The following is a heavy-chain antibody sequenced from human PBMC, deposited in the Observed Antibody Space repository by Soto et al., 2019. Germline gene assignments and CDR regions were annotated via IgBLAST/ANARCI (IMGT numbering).Heavy chain of an antibody. Sequence: GGSLRLSCAASGFTFSSYGMHWVRQAPGKGLEWVAVIWYDGSNKYYADSVKGRFTISRDNSKNTLYLQMNSLRAEDTAVYYCASALTTVNGIDIWGQGTMVTVSS. D-gene: IGHD4-17*01. CDR3: ASALTTVNGIDI. V-gene: IGHV3-33*01. CDR1: GFTFSSYG. CDR2: IWYDGSNK. J-gene: IGHJ3*02.